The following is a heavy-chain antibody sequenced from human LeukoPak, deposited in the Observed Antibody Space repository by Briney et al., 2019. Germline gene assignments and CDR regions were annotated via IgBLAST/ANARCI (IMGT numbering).Heavy chain of an antibody. Sequence: GGSLRLSRAASGFTFSSYWMHWVRQAPGKGLVWVSRINSDGSSTSYADSVKGRFTISRDNAKNTLYLQMNSLRAEDTAVYYCARRDSSGWYGLFGMDVWGKGTTVTVSS. CDR2: INSDGSST. CDR3: ARRDSSGWYGLFGMDV. V-gene: IGHV3-74*01. CDR1: GFTFSSYW. J-gene: IGHJ6*04. D-gene: IGHD6-19*01.